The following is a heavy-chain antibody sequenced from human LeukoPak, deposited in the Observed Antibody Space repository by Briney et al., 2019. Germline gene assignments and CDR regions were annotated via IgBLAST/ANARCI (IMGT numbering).Heavy chain of an antibody. V-gene: IGHV3-48*03. CDR1: GFTFSSYE. D-gene: IGHD4-23*01. J-gene: IGHJ4*02. CDR2: ISSSGSTI. CDR3: VKDYGGSSPFDY. Sequence: PGGSLRLSCAASGFTFSSYEMNWVRQAPGKGLEWVSYISSSGSTIYHADSVKGRFTISRDNAKNSLYLQMNSLRAEDTAVYYCVKDYGGSSPFDYWGQGTLVTVSS.